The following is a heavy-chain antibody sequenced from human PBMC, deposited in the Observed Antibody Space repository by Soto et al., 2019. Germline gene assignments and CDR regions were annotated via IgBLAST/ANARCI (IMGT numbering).Heavy chain of an antibody. Sequence: EVQLVESGGGLVQPGGSLRLSCAASGFTFSNYWMHWVRQAPEKGLAWVSRINTVGNYTSYADSVKGRFTISRDNAKNTLFLEMNSPGGEDTAVNYFYRRLGDWGQGTLVTGSS. J-gene: IGHJ4*02. V-gene: IGHV3-74*01. CDR1: GFTFSNYW. D-gene: IGHD4-17*01. CDR2: INTVGNYT. CDR3: YRRLGD.